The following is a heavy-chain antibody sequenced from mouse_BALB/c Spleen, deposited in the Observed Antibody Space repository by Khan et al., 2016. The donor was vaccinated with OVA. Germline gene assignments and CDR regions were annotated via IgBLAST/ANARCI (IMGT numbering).Heavy chain of an antibody. Sequence: IQLVQSGGDLVKPGGSLRLSCAASGFTFSTYGMSWVRQFPDKRLEWVATINSDGYYTYYPDTVKGRFTIYRNNAENTLYLQMSSLKSEDTAIYYCASHLTGSFAYWGQGTLVTVST. CDR1: GFTFSTYG. CDR2: INSDGYYT. D-gene: IGHD4-1*01. V-gene: IGHV5-6*01. J-gene: IGHJ3*01. CDR3: ASHLTGSFAY.